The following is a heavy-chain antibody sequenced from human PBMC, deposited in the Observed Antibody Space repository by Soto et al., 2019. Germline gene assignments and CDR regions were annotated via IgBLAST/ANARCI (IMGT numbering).Heavy chain of an antibody. Sequence: QVQLVQSGAEVKKPGASVKVSCKASGYTFTGYYMHWVRQAPGQGLEWMGWINPNSGGTNYAQKFPGRVTMTREPSVSTAYLELIRGRSDDTAVYYCARDVDVAHGGSESPGFDPWGHGSLVTVSS. D-gene: IGHD3-10*01. CDR3: ARDVDVAHGGSESPGFDP. J-gene: IGHJ5*02. V-gene: IGHV1-2*02. CDR2: INPNSGGT. CDR1: GYTFTGYY.